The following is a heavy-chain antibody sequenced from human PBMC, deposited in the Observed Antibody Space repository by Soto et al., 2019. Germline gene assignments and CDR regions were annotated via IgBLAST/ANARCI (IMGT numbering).Heavy chain of an antibody. CDR2: IHTDGSRT. D-gene: IGHD3-16*01. CDR1: GFTFSNDW. Sequence: EVQLVESGGGLVQPGGSLRLSCAASGFTFSNDWMHWVRQAPGKGPMWVSRIHTDGSRTTYAGSVEGRFAISRGNAKNPVYQESSSLRAEDTAVYYCARVKLRSYDWFDPWGQGTLVTVSS. V-gene: IGHV3-74*01. CDR3: ARVKLRSYDWFDP. J-gene: IGHJ5*02.